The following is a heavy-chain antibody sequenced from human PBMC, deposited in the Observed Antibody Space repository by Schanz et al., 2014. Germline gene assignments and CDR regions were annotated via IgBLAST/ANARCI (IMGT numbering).Heavy chain of an antibody. Sequence: EVQLVESGGGLAQPGGSLRLSCAASGITFSGYSMNWVRQAPGKGLEWVSYISGSSSTKYYADSVKGRFTISRDNGKKSLYLQMNSLKTEDTAVYYCTTQQLGSQYLYGMDVWGQGTTVTVS. D-gene: IGHD6-13*01. CDR3: TTQQLGSQYLYGMDV. V-gene: IGHV3-48*01. J-gene: IGHJ6*02. CDR2: ISGSSSTK. CDR1: GITFSGYS.